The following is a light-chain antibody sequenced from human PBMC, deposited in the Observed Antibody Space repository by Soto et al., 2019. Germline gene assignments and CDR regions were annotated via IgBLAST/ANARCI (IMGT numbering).Light chain of an antibody. Sequence: QSVVTQPPSVSGAPGQRVTISCTGSRSNIGAGSDVHWYQHLPGTAPKLLIYVNNNRPSGVPDRFSGANSGTSAALDITGLQAEDEADYYCQSYDSSLSGWVFGGGTKLTVL. CDR1: RSNIGAGSD. V-gene: IGLV1-40*01. CDR3: QSYDSSLSGWV. J-gene: IGLJ2*01. CDR2: VNN.